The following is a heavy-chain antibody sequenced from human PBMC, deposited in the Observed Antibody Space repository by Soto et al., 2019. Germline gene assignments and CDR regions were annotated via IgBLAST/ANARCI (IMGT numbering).Heavy chain of an antibody. Sequence: QPGGSLRLSCAASGFTFSSYGMHWVRQAPGKGLEWVAVIWYDGSNKYYADSVKGRFTISRDNSKNTLYLQMNSLRAEDTAVYYCAREEYYDSSGMGDAFDIWGQGTMVTVSS. J-gene: IGHJ3*02. V-gene: IGHV3-33*01. CDR2: IWYDGSNK. D-gene: IGHD3-22*01. CDR1: GFTFSSYG. CDR3: AREEYYDSSGMGDAFDI.